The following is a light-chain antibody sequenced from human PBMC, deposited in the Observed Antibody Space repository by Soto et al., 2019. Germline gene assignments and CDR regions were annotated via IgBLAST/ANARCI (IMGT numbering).Light chain of an antibody. V-gene: IGLV2-14*03. J-gene: IGLJ2*01. CDR3: SSYPTSNTLV. Sequence: QSALTQPASVSGSPGQSITISCTGTSSDVGAYNFVSWYQQHPGKAPKLMIYDVTNRPSGVSRRFSGSKSGNTASLAISGLQAEDEADYYCSSYPTSNTLVFGGGTKLTVL. CDR1: SSDVGAYNF. CDR2: DVT.